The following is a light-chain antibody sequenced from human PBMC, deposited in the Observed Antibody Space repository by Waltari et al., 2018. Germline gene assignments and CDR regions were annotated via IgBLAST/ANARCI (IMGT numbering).Light chain of an antibody. V-gene: IGLV4-69*01. J-gene: IGLJ3*02. CDR3: QTGGHGSWV. CDR2: INSDGSH. Sequence: QLVLTQSPSASASLGASVKLTCTLSSGYSSNIVAWQQQQPEKGPRYLMKINSDGSHNKGDEIPDRFSGSSSGAERYLTISSVQPEDEADYYCQTGGHGSWVFGGGTTLTVL. CDR1: SGYSSNI.